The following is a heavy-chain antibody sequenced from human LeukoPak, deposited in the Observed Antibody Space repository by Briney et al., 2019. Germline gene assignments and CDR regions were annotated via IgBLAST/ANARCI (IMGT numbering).Heavy chain of an antibody. CDR2: INPSNSYS. CDR3: ARGGWLDDY. CDR1: GYIFTNYW. D-gene: IGHD6-19*01. Sequence: NPGESLKISCYGSGYIFTNYWISWVRQMPGKGLEWMGRINPSNSYSQYNPSFQGHVTFSVDKSIATVYLQWTTLRASDTAIYYCARGGWLDDYWGQGTLVTVSS. V-gene: IGHV5-10-1*01. J-gene: IGHJ4*02.